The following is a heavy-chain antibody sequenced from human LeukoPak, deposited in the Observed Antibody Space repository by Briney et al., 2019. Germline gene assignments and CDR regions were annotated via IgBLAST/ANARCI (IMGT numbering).Heavy chain of an antibody. D-gene: IGHD1/OR15-1a*01. CDR1: LYSFTSYD. CDR2: MNPNSSNT. V-gene: IGHV1-8*01. J-gene: IGHJ6*03. Sequence: AAVKVSCKPSLYSFTSYDINWVRPATRQGLEWMGWMNPNSSNTGYAQEFQRRVTMTRNTSISTAYMELSRLRAEDTAVYYCARGVGTSTSPYYYYYYMDVWGKGTTVTVSS. CDR3: ARGVGTSTSPYYYYYYMDV.